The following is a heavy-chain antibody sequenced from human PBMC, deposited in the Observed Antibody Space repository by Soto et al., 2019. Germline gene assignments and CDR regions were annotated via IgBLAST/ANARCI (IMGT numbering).Heavy chain of an antibody. CDR1: GFTLSNYG. Sequence: GGSLRLSCVASGFTLSNYGMHWVRQAPGKGLEWIALIWYEGTTKYSTDSMKGRFSISRDQSKSTLYLQVNSLRAEDTATYYCARDVGSSGSSRWFDTWGQGTLVTVS. CDR2: IWYEGTTK. J-gene: IGHJ5*02. D-gene: IGHD3-10*01. CDR3: ARDVGSSGSSRWFDT. V-gene: IGHV3-33*01.